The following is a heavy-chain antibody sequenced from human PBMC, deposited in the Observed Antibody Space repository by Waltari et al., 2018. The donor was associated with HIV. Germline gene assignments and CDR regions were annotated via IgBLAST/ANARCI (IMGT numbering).Heavy chain of an antibody. CDR2: IYPGDSDT. J-gene: IGHJ6*02. Sequence: LVPSGAEVKKPAESLKSPRTGPGYSFTIYRIGCVRSMHRHCLGWMGIIYPGDSDTRYSPSFQGQVTISAEKSISTAYLQWSSLKASDTAMYYCARHKESEGVAGTYYYYGMDVWGQGTTVTVSS. CDR3: ARHKESEGVAGTYYYYGMDV. V-gene: IGHV5-51*01. CDR1: GYSFTIYR. D-gene: IGHD6-19*01.